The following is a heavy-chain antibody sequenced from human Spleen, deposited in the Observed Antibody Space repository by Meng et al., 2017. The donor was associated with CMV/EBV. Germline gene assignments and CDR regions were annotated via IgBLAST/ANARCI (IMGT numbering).Heavy chain of an antibody. CDR3: AKDSNWGFHY. CDR2: IRYDGSDK. J-gene: IGHJ4*02. V-gene: IGHV3-30*02. Sequence: GGSLRLSCAASGFTFSSYSMNWVRQAPSNGLEWVTFIRYDGSDKYYADSVKGRFTISRDNSKNTLYLQMNSLRAEDTAVYYCAKDSNWGFHYWGQGTLVTVSS. D-gene: IGHD7-27*01. CDR1: GFTFSSYS.